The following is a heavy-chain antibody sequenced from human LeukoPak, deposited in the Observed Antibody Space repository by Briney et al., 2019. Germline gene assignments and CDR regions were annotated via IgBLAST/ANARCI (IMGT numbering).Heavy chain of an antibody. CDR2: ISFDGRKN. Sequence: GGSLRLSCTASGFTFSTSPMHWVRQAPGKGLEWVAVISFDGRKNFYADSVKGRFIISRDNSKNTLYLQMNSLRSEDTAVFYCARDRGDRSGWYGPLEWGQGTLVTVSS. D-gene: IGHD6-19*01. CDR1: GFTFSTSP. CDR3: ARDRGDRSGWYGPLE. J-gene: IGHJ4*02. V-gene: IGHV3-30*04.